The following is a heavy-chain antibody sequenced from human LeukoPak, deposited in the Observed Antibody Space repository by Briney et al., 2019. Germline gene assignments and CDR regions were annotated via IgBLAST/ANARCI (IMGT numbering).Heavy chain of an antibody. V-gene: IGHV4-59*01. CDR1: GGSISSYY. Sequence: SETLSLTRTVSGGSISSYYWSWIRQPPGKGLEWIGYIYYSGSTNYNPSLKSRVTISVDTSKNQFSLKLSSVTAADTAVYYCARGRGYSYGHFDYWGQGTLVTVSS. CDR2: IYYSGST. D-gene: IGHD5-18*01. J-gene: IGHJ4*02. CDR3: ARGRGYSYGHFDY.